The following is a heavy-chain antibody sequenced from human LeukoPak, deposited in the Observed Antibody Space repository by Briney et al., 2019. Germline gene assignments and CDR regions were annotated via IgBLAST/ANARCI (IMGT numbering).Heavy chain of an antibody. CDR2: IGGSGVTT. CDR3: AKDGQADWNPNY. Sequence: GGSLRLSCAASGFTFSHFAISWVRQAPGKGLHWVSGIGGSGVTTYYADSVKGRFTISRDNSKNTLYLQMDSLRAEDTAVYFCAKDGQADWNPNYWGQGNLVTVSS. J-gene: IGHJ4*02. V-gene: IGHV3-23*01. CDR1: GFTFSHFA. D-gene: IGHD1-1*01.